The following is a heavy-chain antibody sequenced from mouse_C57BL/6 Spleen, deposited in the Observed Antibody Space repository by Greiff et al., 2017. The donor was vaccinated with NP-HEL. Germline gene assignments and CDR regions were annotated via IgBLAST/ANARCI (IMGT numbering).Heavy chain of an antibody. CDR3: ARDGSPFDY. V-gene: IGHV3-6*01. CDR1: GYSITSGYY. Sequence: DVQLVESGPGLVKPSQSLSLTCSVTGYSITSGYYWNWIRQFPGNKLEWMGYISYDGSNNYNPSLKNRISITRDTSKNQFFLKLNSVTTEDTATYYCARDGSPFDYWGQGTTLTVSS. CDR2: ISYDGSN. J-gene: IGHJ2*01. D-gene: IGHD1-1*01.